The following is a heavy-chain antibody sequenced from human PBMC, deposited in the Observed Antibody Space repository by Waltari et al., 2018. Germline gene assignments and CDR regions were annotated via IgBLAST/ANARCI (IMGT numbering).Heavy chain of an antibody. D-gene: IGHD2-2*01. J-gene: IGHJ5*02. Sequence: QVHLQESGPGLAKPSETLSLTCTVSGDPVTSDYWSWIRQPPGKGLEWIAYIHDSGSTKDNPSLKSRVTLSLDTSTNQISLTVSSVTAADTAVYYCARGSVGWFDPWGQGTLVTVSS. V-gene: IGHV4-59*02. CDR3: ARGSVGWFDP. CDR1: GDPVTSDY. CDR2: IHDSGST.